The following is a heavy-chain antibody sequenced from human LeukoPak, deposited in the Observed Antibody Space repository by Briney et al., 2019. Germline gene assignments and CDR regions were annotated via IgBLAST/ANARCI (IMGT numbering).Heavy chain of an antibody. J-gene: IGHJ4*02. Sequence: GGSLRLSCAASGFTFSNYAMSWVRQAPGQGLEWGSDINGSGGRTDHADSVKGRFTVSIDNFKNTLYLQMNSLRAEDAAVYYCAKDHYYDSSNYYYGRPNLFDYWGQGTLVTVSS. CDR2: INGSGGRT. CDR1: GFTFSNYA. CDR3: AKDHYYDSSNYYYGRPNLFDY. V-gene: IGHV3-23*01. D-gene: IGHD3-22*01.